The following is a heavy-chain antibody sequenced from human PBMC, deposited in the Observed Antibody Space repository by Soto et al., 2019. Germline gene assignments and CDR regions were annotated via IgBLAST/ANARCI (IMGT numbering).Heavy chain of an antibody. CDR2: ISHDGRNK. V-gene: IGHV3-30*18. D-gene: IGHD3-9*01. J-gene: IGHJ3*02. CDR3: VKEEYYDILTGSRGDAFDI. Sequence: HPGGSLRLSCAASGFTFSAYGIHWVRQAPAKELEWVAVISHDGRNKYYADSVKGRFAVSRDNSKKTLYLQMNSLRAEDTAVYYCVKEEYYDILTGSRGDAFDIWGQGTMVTVSS. CDR1: GFTFSAYG.